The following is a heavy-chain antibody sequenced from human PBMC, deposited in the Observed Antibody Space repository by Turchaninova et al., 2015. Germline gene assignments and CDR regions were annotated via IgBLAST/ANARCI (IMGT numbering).Heavy chain of an antibody. CDR1: GFTFSSYA. D-gene: IGHD1-14*01. CDR3: STANRGRKFHY. V-gene: IGHV3-23*04. CDR2: ISGSGGNT. J-gene: IGHJ4*02. Sequence: VESWGRLGTAWGSLRLSCAASGFTFSSYAMSWVRQAPGKGLEWASAISGSGGNTYYADSVKGRFTISRDNFKNPLYLQNNSLRADDPAVYYCSTANRGRKFHYWGQGTLVTVSS.